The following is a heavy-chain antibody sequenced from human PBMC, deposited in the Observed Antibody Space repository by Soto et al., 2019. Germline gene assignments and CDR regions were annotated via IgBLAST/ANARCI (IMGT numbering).Heavy chain of an antibody. V-gene: IGHV4-31*03. Sequence: SETLSLTCIVSGASISSGGYYWSWIRQHPGKGLEWIGYIYYSGSTYYNPSLKSRVIISVDTSKNQFSLKLNSVTAADTAVYYCARVFYYQDNWFDPWGQGTLVTVSS. J-gene: IGHJ5*02. CDR2: IYYSGST. D-gene: IGHD3-22*01. CDR1: GASISSGGYY. CDR3: ARVFYYQDNWFDP.